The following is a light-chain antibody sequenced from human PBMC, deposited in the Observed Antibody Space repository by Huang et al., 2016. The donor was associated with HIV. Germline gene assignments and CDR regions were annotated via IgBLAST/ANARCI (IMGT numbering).Light chain of an antibody. CDR2: WAS. CDR3: QQYYSIPQT. Sequence: DIVMTQSPDSLAVSLGERATIKCRSSQSVLYSSNSKNYLAWFQQKPGQAPRLLIYWASSGTDFTLTISSLEAEDAAVYYCQQYYSIPQTFGQGTKVEI. V-gene: IGKV4-1*01. J-gene: IGKJ1*01. CDR1: QSVLYSSNSKNY.